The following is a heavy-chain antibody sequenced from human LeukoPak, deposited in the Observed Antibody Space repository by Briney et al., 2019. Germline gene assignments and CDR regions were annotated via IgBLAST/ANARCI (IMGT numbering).Heavy chain of an antibody. D-gene: IGHD3-22*01. J-gene: IGHJ4*02. Sequence: ASVKVSCKASGGTFSSYAISWVRQAPGQGLEWMGGIIPIFGTANYAQKSQGRVTITADESTSTAYMELSSLRSEDTAVYYCARTNYDYDSSGYLPPYYFDYWGQGTLVTVSS. CDR2: IIPIFGTA. CDR3: ARTNYDYDSSGYLPPYYFDY. CDR1: GGTFSSYA. V-gene: IGHV1-69*13.